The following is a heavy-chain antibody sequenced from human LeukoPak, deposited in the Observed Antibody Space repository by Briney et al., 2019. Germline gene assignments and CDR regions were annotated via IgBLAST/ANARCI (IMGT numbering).Heavy chain of an antibody. CDR3: ATGDGDIVVVPAALDV. CDR1: GGTFSSYA. Sequence: SVKVSCKASGGTFSSYAISWVRQAPGQGLEWMGGIIPIFGTANYAQKFQGRVTITADESTSTAYTELSSLRSEDTAVYYCATGDGDIVVVPAALDVWGQGTTVTVSS. V-gene: IGHV1-69*13. CDR2: IIPIFGTA. D-gene: IGHD2-2*01. J-gene: IGHJ6*02.